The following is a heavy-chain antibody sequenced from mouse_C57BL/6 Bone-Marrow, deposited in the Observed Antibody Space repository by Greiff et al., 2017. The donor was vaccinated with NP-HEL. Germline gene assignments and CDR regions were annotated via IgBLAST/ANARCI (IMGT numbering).Heavy chain of an antibody. J-gene: IGHJ3*01. CDR1: GFSLTSYA. Sequence: QVQLQQSGPGLVAPSQSLSITCTVSGFSLTSYAISWVRQPPGKGLEWLGVIWTGGGTNYNSALKSRLSISNDNSNSPVFFIMNSLQTDDTARYYCARRGYDGYSWFAYWGQGTLVTVSA. V-gene: IGHV2-9-1*01. CDR3: ARRGYDGYSWFAY. D-gene: IGHD2-3*01. CDR2: IWTGGGT.